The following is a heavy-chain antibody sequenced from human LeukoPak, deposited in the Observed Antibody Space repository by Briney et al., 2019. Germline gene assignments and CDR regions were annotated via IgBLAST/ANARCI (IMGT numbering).Heavy chain of an antibody. CDR2: IRDSGEA. CDR3: ARDRAALQDWVEFDP. V-gene: IGHV3-66*03. D-gene: IGHD3/OR15-3a*01. J-gene: IGHJ5*02. CDR1: GFRVSDYY. Sequence: GGSLRLSCAVSGFRVSDYYMSSVRQAPGKGLEWVGLIRDSGEAFYADFVRGRFAISRDESENTLYLQMNSLRVEDTAVYFCARDRAALQDWVEFDPWGQGTPVIVSS.